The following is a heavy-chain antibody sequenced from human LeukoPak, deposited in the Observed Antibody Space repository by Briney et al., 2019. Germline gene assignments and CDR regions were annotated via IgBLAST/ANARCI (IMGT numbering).Heavy chain of an antibody. D-gene: IGHD4-23*01. J-gene: IGHJ4*02. CDR1: GFTFSSNW. CDR3: ANEDYDDNSRKFDY. Sequence: PGGSLRLSCAASGFTFSSNWMHWVRQAPGTGLVWVSRINSDGSSTSYADSVKGRFTISRDNAKNTLFLQMNSLRAEDTGVYYCANEDYDDNSRKFDYWGQGTLVTVSS. CDR2: INSDGSST. V-gene: IGHV3-74*01.